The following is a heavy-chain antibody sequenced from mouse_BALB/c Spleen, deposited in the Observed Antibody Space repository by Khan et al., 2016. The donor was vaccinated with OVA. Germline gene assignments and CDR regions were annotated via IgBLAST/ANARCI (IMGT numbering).Heavy chain of an antibody. Sequence: EVQLQESGPDLVKPSQSLSLTCTVTGYSITSGYSWHWIRQFPGNKLEWMGYIHYGGNTHYNPSLKRRISITQTTSRNQYFLQLNSVTTEDTATYYGARAGRGFPYWGQGTLVTVSA. CDR1: GYSITSGYS. CDR3: ARAGRGFPY. V-gene: IGHV3-1*02. J-gene: IGHJ3*01. CDR2: IHYGGNT.